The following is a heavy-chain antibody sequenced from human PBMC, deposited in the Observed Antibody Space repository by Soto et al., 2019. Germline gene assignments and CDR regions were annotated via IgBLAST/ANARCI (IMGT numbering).Heavy chain of an antibody. D-gene: IGHD2-2*01. CDR2: MSGSLDDLNI. J-gene: IGHJ4*02. V-gene: IGHV3-23*01. Sequence: EVQLLESGGGLVPRGGSLRLSCVASGFVFDNYVINWVRQAPGKGLEWVAGMSGSLDDLNIYYIDSVRCRFTISRDNTTSTVYLNLSHLGADDSAVHYCAKRKNIVVGPGVIDYWGQGTVVTVSS. CDR1: GFVFDNYV. CDR3: AKRKNIVVGPGVIDY.